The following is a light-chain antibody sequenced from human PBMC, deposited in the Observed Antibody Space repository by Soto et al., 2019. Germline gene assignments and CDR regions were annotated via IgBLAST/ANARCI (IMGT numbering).Light chain of an antibody. CDR3: QQSHSAQFT. Sequence: DIQMTQSPFSLSASLGDRVTITCRASQSISDYLNWYQQKPGKGPKLLIFAASSLQVGVPSRFSGSGSGTDFTLTISSLQPEDFDTYFCQQSHSAQFTFGPGTTVDIK. CDR2: AAS. J-gene: IGKJ3*01. V-gene: IGKV1-39*01. CDR1: QSISDY.